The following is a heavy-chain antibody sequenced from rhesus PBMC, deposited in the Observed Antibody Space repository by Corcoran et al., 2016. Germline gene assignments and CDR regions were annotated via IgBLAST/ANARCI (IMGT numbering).Heavy chain of an antibody. CDR2: IYWVGDK. CDR1: GFSLTTSGMG. CDR3: ARGGYFDY. J-gene: IGHJ4*01. Sequence: QVTLKESGPALVKPTQTLTLTCTFSGFSLTTSGMGVGWIRHPPGKALEWLALIYWVGDKRYSTSLKSRLTISKDTSKNQVVLTMTNMDPVDTATYYCARGGYFDYWGQGVLVTVSS. V-gene: IGHV2-174*01.